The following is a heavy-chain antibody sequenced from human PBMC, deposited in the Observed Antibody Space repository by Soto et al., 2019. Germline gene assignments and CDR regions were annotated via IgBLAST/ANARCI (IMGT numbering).Heavy chain of an antibody. Sequence: QVQLQQWGAGLLKPSETLSLTCAVYGGSFSGYYWSWIRQPPGKGLEWIGEINHSGSTNYNPSLKGRVTISVDASKNQFALKLSSVTAADTAVYYCASEGYCSGGSCYERFDPWGQGTLVTVSS. J-gene: IGHJ5*02. V-gene: IGHV4-34*01. CDR2: INHSGST. CDR1: GGSFSGYY. CDR3: ASEGYCSGGSCYERFDP. D-gene: IGHD2-15*01.